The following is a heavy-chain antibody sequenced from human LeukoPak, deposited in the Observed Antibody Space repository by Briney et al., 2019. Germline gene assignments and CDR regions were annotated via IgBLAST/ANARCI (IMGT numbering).Heavy chain of an antibody. CDR1: GFTFNDAW. V-gene: IGHV3-23*01. CDR3: AKSLYIHWGDY. J-gene: IGHJ4*02. Sequence: PGGSLRLSCAASGFTFNDAWMSWVRQAPGKGLEWVSAISGSGGSTYYADSVKGRFTISRDNSKNTLYLQMNSLRAEDTAVYYCAKSLYIHWGDYWGQGTLVTVSS. CDR2: ISGSGGST. D-gene: IGHD7-27*01.